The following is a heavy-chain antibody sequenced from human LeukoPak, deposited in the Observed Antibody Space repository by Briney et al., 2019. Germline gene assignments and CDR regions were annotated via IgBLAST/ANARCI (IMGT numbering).Heavy chain of an antibody. D-gene: IGHD5-18*01. CDR2: IKQDGSEK. CDR3: VREGYSYLVYYFDY. CDR1: GFTFSSYW. J-gene: IGHJ4*02. V-gene: IGHV3-7*01. Sequence: GGSLRLSCVVSGFTFSSYWMSWVRQAPGKGLEWVANIKQDGSEKYYMDSVKGRFTISRDNAKNSLYLQMNSLRAEDTAVYYCVREGYSYLVYYFDYWGQGTLVTVSS.